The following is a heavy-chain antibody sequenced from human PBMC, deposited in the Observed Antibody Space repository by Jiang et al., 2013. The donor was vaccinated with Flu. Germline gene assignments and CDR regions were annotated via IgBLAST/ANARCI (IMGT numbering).Heavy chain of an antibody. V-gene: IGHV5-10-1*01. CDR1: GYSFTRLL. Sequence: SCKGSGYSFTRLLDQAGCARCPGKAWSGWGGFDPSDSYTNYSPSFQGHVTISADKSISTAYLQWSSLKASDTAMYYCATSSSWSSDWYWGQGTLVTVSS. CDR3: ATSSSWSSDWY. D-gene: IGHD6-13*01. J-gene: IGHJ4*02. CDR2: FDPSDSYT.